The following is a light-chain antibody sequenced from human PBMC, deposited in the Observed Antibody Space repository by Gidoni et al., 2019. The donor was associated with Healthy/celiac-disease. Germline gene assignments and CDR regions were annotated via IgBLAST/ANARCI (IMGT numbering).Light chain of an antibody. CDR1: NANIGSNY. V-gene: IGLV1-51*01. CDR3: AAWDSTLSAGWV. Sequence: QSVLTQPPSVSAAPGQKVTISCSGSNANIGSNYVSWYQQLPGTAPKLLIYDNKKRPSGIPERFSGSKSGTSATLGITGLQTGDEADYYCAAWDSTLSAGWVFGGGTKLTVL. J-gene: IGLJ3*02. CDR2: DNK.